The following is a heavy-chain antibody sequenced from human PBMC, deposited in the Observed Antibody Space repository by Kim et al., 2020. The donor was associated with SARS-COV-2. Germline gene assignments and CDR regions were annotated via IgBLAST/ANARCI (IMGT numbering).Heavy chain of an antibody. V-gene: IGHV4-34*01. D-gene: IGHD2-2*01. CDR3: ARGLTSLIVVVPAAATSMDV. Sequence: SETLSLTCAVYGGSFSGYYWSWIRQPPGKGLEWIGEINHSGSTNYNPSLKSRVTISVDTSKNQFSLKLSSVTAADTAVYYCARGLTSLIVVVPAAATSMDVWGQGTTVTVSS. CDR1: GGSFSGYY. J-gene: IGHJ6*02. CDR2: INHSGST.